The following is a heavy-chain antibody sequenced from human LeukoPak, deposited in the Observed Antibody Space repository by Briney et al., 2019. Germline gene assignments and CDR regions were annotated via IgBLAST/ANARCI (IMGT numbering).Heavy chain of an antibody. Sequence: GGSLRLSCVASGFTFSGSVMHWVRQASGKGLEWVGRIRSKADSYATAYAASVKGRFTISRDDSKNTAYLQMNSLTTEDTAVYYCSRLWGDCGGDCYSHDFWGQGALVTVSS. J-gene: IGHJ4*02. V-gene: IGHV3-73*01. CDR3: SRLWGDCGGDCYSHDF. CDR2: IRSKADSYAT. CDR1: GFTFSGSV. D-gene: IGHD2-21*02.